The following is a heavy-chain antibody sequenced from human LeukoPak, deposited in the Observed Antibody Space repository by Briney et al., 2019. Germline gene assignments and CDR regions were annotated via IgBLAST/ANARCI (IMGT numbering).Heavy chain of an antibody. V-gene: IGHV3-23*01. J-gene: IGHJ4*02. CDR2: ISGSGGST. CDR3: ANQAGPMVSDPWGYYFDY. D-gene: IGHD5-18*01. CDR1: GFTFSSYA. Sequence: PGGSLRLSCAASGFTFSSYAMSWVRQAPGKGLEWVSAISGSGGSTYYADSVKGRFTISRDNSKNTLYLQMNSLRAEDTAVYYCANQAGPMVSDPWGYYFDYWGQGTLVTVSS.